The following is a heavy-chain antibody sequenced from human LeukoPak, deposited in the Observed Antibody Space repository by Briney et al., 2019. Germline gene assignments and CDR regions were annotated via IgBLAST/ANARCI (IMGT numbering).Heavy chain of an antibody. D-gene: IGHD3-10*01. Sequence: GESLKISCETSGYTFTKFWVGWVRQTPGKGLEWLGMIYPDDSDTRYSPSFQGQVTMSVDKSISIVYLHWSSLKASDTAIYYCVRGKGSGTYYGFNYWGQGTVVSVVS. V-gene: IGHV5-51*01. CDR3: VRGKGSGTYYGFNY. J-gene: IGHJ4*02. CDR1: GYTFTKFW. CDR2: IYPDDSDT.